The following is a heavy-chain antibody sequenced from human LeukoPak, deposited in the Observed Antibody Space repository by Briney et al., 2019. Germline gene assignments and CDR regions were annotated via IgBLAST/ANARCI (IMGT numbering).Heavy chain of an antibody. CDR2: ITDSSSYT. J-gene: IGHJ4*02. V-gene: IGHV3-11*05. Sequence: GGSLRLSCAASGFTFSDYYMAWIRQAPGKGLEWVSYITDSSSYTNYADSVKGRFTISRDNAENSLYLQMNSLRAEDTGVYYCARVRGYYGSGDYWGQGTLVTVSS. CDR3: ARVRGYYGSGDY. CDR1: GFTFSDYY. D-gene: IGHD3-10*01.